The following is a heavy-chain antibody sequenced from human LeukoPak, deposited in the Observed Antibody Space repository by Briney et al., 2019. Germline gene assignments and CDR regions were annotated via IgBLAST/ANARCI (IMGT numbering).Heavy chain of an antibody. D-gene: IGHD6-6*01. CDR3: ARADSSIAARLSRSSIFNYYYMDV. CDR2: IKQDGSEK. V-gene: IGHV3-7*01. CDR1: EFTFISYW. Sequence: GGSLRLSCAASEFTFISYWMTWVRQAPGKGLEWVANIKQDGSEKYYVDSVKGRFTIPRDNAKNTLYLKMNSLRAEDTAVYYCARADSSIAARLSRSSIFNYYYMDVWGKGTTVTVSS. J-gene: IGHJ6*03.